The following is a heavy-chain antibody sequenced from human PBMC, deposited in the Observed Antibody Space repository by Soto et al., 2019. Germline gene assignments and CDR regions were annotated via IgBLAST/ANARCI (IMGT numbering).Heavy chain of an antibody. J-gene: IGHJ6*02. Sequence: EVQLVESGGGLVQPGGSLRLSCAASGFTFSSYSMNWVRQAPGKGLEWVSYISSSSSTIYYADSVKGRFTISRDNAKNSLYLQMNSLRDEDTAVCYCARGVAGPPDYYYYGMDVWGQGTTVTVSS. D-gene: IGHD6-19*01. V-gene: IGHV3-48*02. CDR2: ISSSSSTI. CDR1: GFTFSSYS. CDR3: ARGVAGPPDYYYYGMDV.